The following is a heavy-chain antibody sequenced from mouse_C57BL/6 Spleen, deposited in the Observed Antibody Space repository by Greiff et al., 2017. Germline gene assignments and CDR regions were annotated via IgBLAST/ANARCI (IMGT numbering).Heavy chain of an antibody. J-gene: IGHJ2*01. CDR1: GYTFTSYW. V-gene: IGHV1-55*01. D-gene: IGHD2-3*01. CDR3: ARSDGYSFFDY. CDR2: IYPGSGST. Sequence: VQLQQSGAELVKPGASVKMSCKASGYTFTSYWITWVKQRPGQGLEWIGDIYPGSGSTNYNEKFNSKATLTVDTSSSTAYMQLSSLTSEDSAVYYCARSDGYSFFDYWGQGTTLTVSS.